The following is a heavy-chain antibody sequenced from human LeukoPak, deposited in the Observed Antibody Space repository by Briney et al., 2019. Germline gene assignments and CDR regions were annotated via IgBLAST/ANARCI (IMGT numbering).Heavy chain of an antibody. D-gene: IGHD6-6*01. CDR1: GFTFSSYW. Sequence: PGGSLRLSCAASGFTFSSYWMHWVRQAPGKGLVWVSRINSDGSSTSYADSVKGRCTISRDNAKNTLYLQMNSLRAEDPAVYYCARDKGIAAADYWGQGTLVTVSS. CDR3: ARDKGIAAADY. J-gene: IGHJ4*02. CDR2: INSDGSST. V-gene: IGHV3-74*01.